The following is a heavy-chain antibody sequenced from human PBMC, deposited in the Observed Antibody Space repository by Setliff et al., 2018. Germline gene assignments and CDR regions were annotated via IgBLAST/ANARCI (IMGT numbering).Heavy chain of an antibody. V-gene: IGHV1-18*01. CDR3: SRLVRYCTRTSCQRLSGGEF. Sequence: ASVKVSCKTSGYTFNDYGIAWVRQAPGQGLEWMGWISAHTGNTLYAEASRRVTLTTDTSTSTAYMELRSLGSDDTAVYYCSRLVRYCTRTSCQRLSGGEFWGQGTLVTVSS. CDR2: ISAHTGNT. D-gene: IGHD2-8*01. CDR1: GYTFNDYG. J-gene: IGHJ4*02.